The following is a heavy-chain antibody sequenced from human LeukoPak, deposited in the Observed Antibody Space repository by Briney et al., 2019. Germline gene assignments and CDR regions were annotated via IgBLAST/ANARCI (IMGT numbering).Heavy chain of an antibody. J-gene: IGHJ4*02. CDR1: GYTFTTYG. Sequence: ASLTLSCNASGYTFTTYGNNWVRQAHAPGLEWKGWITTYSGNTYYAQTPQGRVTMITDATTSTAYLELGSLRSAEKTVDYCGTRLIGQGVSLWYWGQGALVTVAS. V-gene: IGHV1-18*01. D-gene: IGHD2-21*01. CDR3: GTRLIGQGVSLWY. CDR2: ITTYSGNT.